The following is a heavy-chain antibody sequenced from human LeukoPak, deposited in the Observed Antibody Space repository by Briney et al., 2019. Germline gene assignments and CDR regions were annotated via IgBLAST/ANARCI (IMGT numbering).Heavy chain of an antibody. CDR3: ARPTSIIPASNIYYYYYVMDV. J-gene: IGHJ6*02. CDR1: GYTFTSYY. D-gene: IGHD2-2*01. V-gene: IGHV1-46*01. CDR2: INPSGGTT. Sequence: ASVKVSCKASGYTFTSYYMHWVRQAPGQGLEWMGIINPSGGTTTYAQKFQGRVTMTRDTPTSTVYMELSSLRSEDTAVYYCARPTSIIPASNIYYYYYVMDVWGQGTTVTVSS.